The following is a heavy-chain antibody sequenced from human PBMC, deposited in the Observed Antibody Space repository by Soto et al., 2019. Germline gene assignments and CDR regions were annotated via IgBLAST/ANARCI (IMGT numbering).Heavy chain of an antibody. CDR3: AKDHTLPSAAGLDY. CDR2: ISYDGSNK. J-gene: IGHJ4*02. Sequence: QVQLVESGGGVVQPGRSLRLSCAASGFTFSSYGMHWVRQAPGKGLEWVAVISYDGSNKYYADSVKGRFTISRDNSKNPLYLQMNSLRAEDTAVYYCAKDHTLPSAAGLDYWGQGTLVTVSS. D-gene: IGHD6-13*01. V-gene: IGHV3-30*18. CDR1: GFTFSSYG.